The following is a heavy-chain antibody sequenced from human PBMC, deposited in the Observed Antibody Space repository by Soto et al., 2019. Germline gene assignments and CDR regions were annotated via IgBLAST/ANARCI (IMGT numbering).Heavy chain of an antibody. J-gene: IGHJ6*04. V-gene: IGHV3-30-3*01. D-gene: IGHD2-21*02. CDR2: ISYDGSNK. CDR1: GFTFSSYA. CDR3: ARAYCGGDCYDYYYYYCMDV. Sequence: QVQLVESGGGVVQPGRSLRLSCPASGFTFSSYAMHWVRQAPGKALEWVAVISYDGSNKYYADSVKARFTISRDNSKNTLYLQMNSLRAEDTAVYYCARAYCGGDCYDYYYYYCMDVWGEGTTVTVSS.